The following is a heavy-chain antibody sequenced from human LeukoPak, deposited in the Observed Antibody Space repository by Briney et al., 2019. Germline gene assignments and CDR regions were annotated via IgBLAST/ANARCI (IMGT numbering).Heavy chain of an antibody. V-gene: IGHV3-53*01. CDR2: LYSGGDT. D-gene: IGHD3-16*01. CDR1: GFTVSNNY. Sequence: GGSLRLSCAASGFTVSNNYMSWVRPAPGKGLEWVSVLYSGGDTYYADSVKGRFTISRDNSKNTLYLQMNSLRAEDTAKYYCARDRWGSNWFDPWAREPWSPSPQ. J-gene: IGHJ5*02. CDR3: ARDRWGSNWFDP.